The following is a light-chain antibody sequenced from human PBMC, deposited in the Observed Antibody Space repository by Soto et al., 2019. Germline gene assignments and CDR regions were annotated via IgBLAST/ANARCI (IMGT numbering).Light chain of an antibody. V-gene: IGKV4-1*01. CDR2: CAS. CDR3: QQYYSTPTIT. J-gene: IGKJ5*01. Sequence: DIVMTQSPDSLAVSLGERATINCKSSQSVLYSSNNKNYLAWYQQKPGQPPKLLIYCASTRVSGVPDRFSGSWSGTDFSLTISSLQAEDVAVYSCQQYYSTPTITFGQGTRLEIK. CDR1: QSVLYSSNNKNY.